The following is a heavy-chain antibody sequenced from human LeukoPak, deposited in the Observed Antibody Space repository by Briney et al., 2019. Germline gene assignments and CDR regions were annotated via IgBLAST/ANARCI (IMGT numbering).Heavy chain of an antibody. CDR2: INPNSGGT. V-gene: IGHV1-2*02. Sequence: ASVKVSCKASEYTFTGYYMHWVRQAPGQGLGWMGWINPNSGGTDYAQKFRGRVTMTGDTSISTAYMELSRLRSDDTAVYYCAREETSIVTRPWYWGQGTLVTVSS. CDR1: EYTFTGYY. D-gene: IGHD6-6*01. CDR3: AREETSIVTRPWY. J-gene: IGHJ4*02.